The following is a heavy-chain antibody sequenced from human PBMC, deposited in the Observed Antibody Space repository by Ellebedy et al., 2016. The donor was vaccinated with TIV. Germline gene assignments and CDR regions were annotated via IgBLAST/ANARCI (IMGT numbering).Heavy chain of an antibody. CDR3: ARVGAYCGTDCYSAFDI. J-gene: IGHJ3*02. D-gene: IGHD2-21*02. CDR1: GDSISSYY. CDR2: FYYSGST. Sequence: MPSETLSLTCTVSGDSISSYYWSWIRQPPRKGLEWIGYFYYSGSTNYNPSLKSRVTISIGTSKNQFSLKLNSVTAADTALYYCARVGAYCGTDCYSAFDIWGQGTMVTVSS. V-gene: IGHV4-59*01.